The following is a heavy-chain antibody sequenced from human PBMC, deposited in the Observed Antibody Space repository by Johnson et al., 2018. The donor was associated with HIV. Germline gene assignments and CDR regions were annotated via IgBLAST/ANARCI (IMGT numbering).Heavy chain of an antibody. D-gene: IGHD1-26*01. CDR3: ARDYREANAFDI. J-gene: IGHJ3*02. Sequence: LVESGGGLVKPGGSLRLSCAASGFTFSSYAMHWVRQAPGKGLELVANIKQDGSEKYYVDSMQGRFTNSRDNAKNSLYLQMNSLRAEDTAVYYCARDYREANAFDIWGQGTMVTVSS. V-gene: IGHV3-7*01. CDR2: IKQDGSEK. CDR1: GFTFSSYA.